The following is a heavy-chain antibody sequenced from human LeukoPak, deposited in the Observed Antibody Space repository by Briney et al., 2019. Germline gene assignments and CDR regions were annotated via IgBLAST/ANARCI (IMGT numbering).Heavy chain of an antibody. CDR1: GYTFTGYY. V-gene: IGHV1-2*02. J-gene: IGHJ4*02. D-gene: IGHD6-13*01. CDR2: INPNSGGT. CDR3: ARGDSSSWYRFDY. Sequence: ASVKVSFKASGYTFTGYYMHWVRQAPGQGLERMGWINPNSGGTNYAQKFQGRVTMTRDTSISTAYMELSRLRSDDTAVYYCARGDSSSWYRFDYWGQGTLVTVSS.